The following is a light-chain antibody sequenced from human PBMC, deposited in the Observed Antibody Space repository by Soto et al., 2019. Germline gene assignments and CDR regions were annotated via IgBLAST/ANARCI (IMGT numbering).Light chain of an antibody. CDR3: QPSYSTPLT. V-gene: IGKV1-39*01. J-gene: IGKJ4*01. CDR1: QSISSY. Sequence: DIQMTQSPSSLSASVGDRVTITCRASQSISSYLNWYQQKPGKAPKLLIYAASSLQSGVPSRFSVCGSVTDFTLTISSLQPEDFATYYCQPSYSTPLTFGGGTKVEIK. CDR2: AAS.